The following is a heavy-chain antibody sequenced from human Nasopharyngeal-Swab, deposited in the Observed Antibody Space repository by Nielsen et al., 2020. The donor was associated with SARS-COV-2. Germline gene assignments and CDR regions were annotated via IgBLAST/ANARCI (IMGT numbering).Heavy chain of an antibody. CDR2: ISGNGDNT. Sequence: GGSLRLSCAASGFTFTSYAMNWVRQAPGKGLEWVSGISGNGDNTYYADSVKGRFTISRDRSKNTLYLQMNSLRAEDSAVYYCAKDSGAGFCDGGSCFPTNHWGQGTLVTVSS. J-gene: IGHJ5*02. CDR1: GFTFTSYA. D-gene: IGHD2-15*01. CDR3: AKDSGAGFCDGGSCFPTNH. V-gene: IGHV3-23*01.